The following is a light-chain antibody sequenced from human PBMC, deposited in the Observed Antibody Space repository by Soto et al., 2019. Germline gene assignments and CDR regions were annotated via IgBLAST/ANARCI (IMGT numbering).Light chain of an antibody. V-gene: IGLV3-9*01. CDR2: RDS. CDR1: NIGSKN. CDR3: QVWDISSVV. J-gene: IGLJ2*01. Sequence: SYELTQPLSVSVALGQTARITCGGNNIGSKNVHWYQQQPGQAPVLVIYRDSNRPSGIPERFSGSNSGNTATLTISRAQAGDEADYYCQVWDISSVVFGGGTKLTVL.